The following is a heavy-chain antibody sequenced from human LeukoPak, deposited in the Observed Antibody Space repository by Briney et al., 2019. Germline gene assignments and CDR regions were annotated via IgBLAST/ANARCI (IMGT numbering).Heavy chain of an antibody. CDR1: GFTFSSYG. CDR3: ARFITMVRGVIIKDRAFDI. CDR2: ISSSSSYI. Sequence: GGSLRLSCAASGFTFSSYGMSWVRQAPGKGLEWVSSISSSSSYIYYADSVKGRFTISRDNAKNSLYLQMNSLRAEDTAVYYCARFITMVRGVIIKDRAFDIWGQGTMVTVSS. V-gene: IGHV3-21*01. D-gene: IGHD3-10*01. J-gene: IGHJ3*02.